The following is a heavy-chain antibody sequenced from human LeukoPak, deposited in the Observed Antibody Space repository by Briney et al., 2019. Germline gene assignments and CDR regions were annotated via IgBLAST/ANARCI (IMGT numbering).Heavy chain of an antibody. V-gene: IGHV6-1*01. Sequence: SQTLSLTCAVSGDTVSSNNAAWNWIRQSPSIDLEWLGRTYYRSKWYYGYAVSVKSRITINPDTSKNQFSLQLNSATPEDTAVYYCSKEGAGFGGWGQGTLVTVSS. CDR1: GDTVSSNNAA. CDR2: TYYRSKWYY. D-gene: IGHD3-10*01. CDR3: SKEGAGFGG. J-gene: IGHJ4*02.